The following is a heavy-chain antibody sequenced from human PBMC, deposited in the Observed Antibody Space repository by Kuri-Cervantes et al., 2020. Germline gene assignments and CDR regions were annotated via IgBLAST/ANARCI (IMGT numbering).Heavy chain of an antibody. J-gene: IGHJ4*02. CDR2: ILYDESKK. CDR3: ARDPVTMIVGSLFDY. CDR1: GFTFSSYA. Sequence: GGSLRLPCAPSGFTFSSYAMPWVRQAPGKGLEGVAIILYDESKKYYADSLKGRFTIPRDNSKNTLYLQMNNLRAEDTAVDYCARDPVTMIVGSLFDYWGRGTLVTVSS. D-gene: IGHD3-22*01. V-gene: IGHV3-30-3*01.